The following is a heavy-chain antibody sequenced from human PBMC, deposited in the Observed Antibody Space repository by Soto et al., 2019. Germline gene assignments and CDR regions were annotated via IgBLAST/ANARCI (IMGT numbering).Heavy chain of an antibody. J-gene: IGHJ4*02. V-gene: IGHV1-69*17. Sequence: QVQLVQSGAEVKRPGSSVKVSCDSSGDTFNSYVISWVRQAPGQGLEWMGGIIPIIGVTHYAQKFQGRVTISALSSTGTAYMELTNLGFEDTALYYCARESLGAKGADHWGQGTLVTVSS. D-gene: IGHD3-16*01. CDR2: IIPIIGVT. CDR3: ARESLGAKGADH. CDR1: GDTFNSYV.